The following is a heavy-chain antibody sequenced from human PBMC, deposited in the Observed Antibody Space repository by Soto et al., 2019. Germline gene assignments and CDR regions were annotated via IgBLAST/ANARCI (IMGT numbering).Heavy chain of an antibody. V-gene: IGHV3-33*01. CDR1: GFTFSSYG. Sequence: GGSLRLSCAASGFTFSSYGMHWVRQAPGKGLEWVAVIWYDGSNKYYADSVKGRFTISRDNSKNTLYLQMNSLRAEDTAVYYCARAAMVRGGPYYYYMDVWGKGTTVTVSS. CDR2: IWYDGSNK. D-gene: IGHD3-10*01. J-gene: IGHJ6*03. CDR3: ARAAMVRGGPYYYYMDV.